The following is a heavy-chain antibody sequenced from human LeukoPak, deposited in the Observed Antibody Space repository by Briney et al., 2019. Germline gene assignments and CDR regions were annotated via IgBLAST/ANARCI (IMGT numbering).Heavy chain of an antibody. J-gene: IGHJ5*02. CDR3: ACVSGDFPLDL. CDR1: GDSISTGNYY. V-gene: IGHV4-61*09. D-gene: IGHD3-3*01. Sequence: ASETLSLTCTVSGDSISTGNYYWSWIRQPAGKGLEWIGHISTTGNTDYKPSLKSRVTISLDTSKNQFSLMLRSVIAADTAIYFCACVSGDFPLDLWGQGTLVTLSS. CDR2: ISTTGNT.